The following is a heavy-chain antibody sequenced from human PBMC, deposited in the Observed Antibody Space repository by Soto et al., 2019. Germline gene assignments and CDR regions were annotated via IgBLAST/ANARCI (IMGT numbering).Heavy chain of an antibody. J-gene: IGHJ6*02. Sequence: GASVKVSCKASGYTFTGYYMHWVRQAPGQGLEWMGWINPNSGGTNYAQKFQGRVTMTRDTSISTAYMELSRLRSDDTAVYYCASIAAADYYYGMDVWRQRTTVTVPS. CDR3: ASIAAADYYYGMDV. CDR1: GYTFTGYY. D-gene: IGHD6-13*01. V-gene: IGHV1-2*02. CDR2: INPNSGGT.